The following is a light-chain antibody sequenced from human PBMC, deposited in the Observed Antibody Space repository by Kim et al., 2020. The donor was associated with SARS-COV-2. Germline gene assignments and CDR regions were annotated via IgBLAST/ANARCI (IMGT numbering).Light chain of an antibody. V-gene: IGLV3-25*03. CDR2: KDS. J-gene: IGLJ1*01. CDR1: ALPEQQ. Sequence: VSPGQTARITCSGNALPEQQASWNQQKAGQAPCLVIDKDSERPSGIPERYSGSSAGTTVTLTISGVQAEDDADYYCQSADSSGTYVFGSGTKVTVL. CDR3: QSADSSGTYV.